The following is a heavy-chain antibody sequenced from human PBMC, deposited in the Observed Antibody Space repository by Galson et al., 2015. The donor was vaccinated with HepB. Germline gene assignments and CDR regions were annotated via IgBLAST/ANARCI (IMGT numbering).Heavy chain of an antibody. J-gene: IGHJ4*02. CDR3: ARGVLGYCSGGSCYCYFDY. D-gene: IGHD2-15*01. CDR1: GFTFSSYW. V-gene: IGHV3-7*03. CDR2: IKQDGSEK. Sequence: SLRLSCAASGFTFSSYWMSWVRQAPGKGLEWVANIKQDGSEKYYVDSVKGRFTISRDNAKNSLYLQMNSLRAEDTAVYYCARGVLGYCSGGSCYCYFDYWGQGTLVTVSS.